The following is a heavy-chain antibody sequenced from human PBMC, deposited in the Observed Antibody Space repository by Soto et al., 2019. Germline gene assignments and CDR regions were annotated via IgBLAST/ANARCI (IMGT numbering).Heavy chain of an antibody. CDR2: IYHGGTT. J-gene: IGHJ4*01. CDR1: GYSISSDSY. D-gene: IGHD6-19*01. Sequence: SETLSLTCTVSGYSISSDSYRAWIRQPAGKGLEWIARIYHGGTTFYNPSLKSRITISVDTSNNQFSLKLTSVTAEDTAVYYCARVDVLVVAGSTFDYWGHGTLVTVSS. CDR3: ARVDVLVVAGSTFDY. V-gene: IGHV4-38-2*02.